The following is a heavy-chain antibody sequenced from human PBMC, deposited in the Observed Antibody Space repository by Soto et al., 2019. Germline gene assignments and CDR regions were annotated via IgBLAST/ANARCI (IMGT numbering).Heavy chain of an antibody. CDR1: GGTFSSYA. V-gene: IGHV1-69*13. CDR3: ARSYYGSGSYHGGMDV. D-gene: IGHD3-10*01. J-gene: IGHJ6*02. CDR2: IIPIFGTA. Sequence: ASVKVSCKASGGTFSSYAISWVRQAPGQGLEWMGGIIPIFGTANYAQKFQGRVTITADESTSTAYMELSSLRSEDTAVYYCARSYYGSGSYHGGMDVWGQGTTVTVSS.